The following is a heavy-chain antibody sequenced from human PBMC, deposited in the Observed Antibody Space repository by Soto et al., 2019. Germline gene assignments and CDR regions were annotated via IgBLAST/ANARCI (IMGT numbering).Heavy chain of an antibody. CDR3: AKDRGSGGSCHNY. J-gene: IGHJ4*02. Sequence: GGSLRLSCAASGFNFSSYAMSWVRQAPGKGLEWVSGISGSGGSTYYADSVKGRFSISRDNSKNTLYLQMNSLRAEDTAVYYCAKDRGSGGSCHNYWGQGTLVTVSS. CDR1: GFNFSSYA. D-gene: IGHD2-15*01. V-gene: IGHV3-23*01. CDR2: ISGSGGST.